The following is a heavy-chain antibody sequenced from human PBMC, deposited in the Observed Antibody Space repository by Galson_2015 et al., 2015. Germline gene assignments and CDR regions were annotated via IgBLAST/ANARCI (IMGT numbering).Heavy chain of an antibody. Sequence: SLRLSCAASGFIFRNYWMVWVRQTPAQGLEWVAKIRYDGSQTFYVDSVKGRFTISRDNAENSLYLQMNSPRADDTAVYYCARDANRGGEFDCWGQGALVTVSS. D-gene: IGHD1-14*01. CDR3: ARDANRGGEFDC. V-gene: IGHV3-7*03. J-gene: IGHJ4*02. CDR1: GFIFRNYW. CDR2: IRYDGSQT.